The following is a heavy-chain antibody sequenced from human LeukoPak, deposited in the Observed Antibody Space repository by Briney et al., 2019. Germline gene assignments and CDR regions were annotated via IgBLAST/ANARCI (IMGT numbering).Heavy chain of an antibody. Sequence: SETLSLTCTVSVGSLISGGYYWSWIRQHPGKGLEWLGYIYYSGSTYYNPSLKSRVIISVDTSKNQFSLKLSSVTAADTAVYYCARGGQYYFDYWGQGTLVTVSS. D-gene: IGHD3-10*01. CDR1: VGSLISGGYY. J-gene: IGHJ4*02. V-gene: IGHV4-31*03. CDR2: IYYSGST. CDR3: ARGGQYYFDY.